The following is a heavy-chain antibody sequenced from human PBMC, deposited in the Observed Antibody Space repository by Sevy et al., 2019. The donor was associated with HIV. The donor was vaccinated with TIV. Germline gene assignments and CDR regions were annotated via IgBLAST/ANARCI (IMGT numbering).Heavy chain of an antibody. CDR2: LTSTDKA. CDR3: WKALTMGWEKDAFNI. D-gene: IGHD1-26*01. J-gene: IGHJ3*02. Sequence: GGSLRLSCAASGFTFSRYTMTWVRQTPGKGLEWVSSLTSTDKAFYVESGKGRLTISRDTSKNMRYLQINSLRAEDTAVYDCWKALTMGWEKDAFNIWGQGTSVTVSS. CDR1: GFTFSRYT. V-gene: IGHV3-23*01.